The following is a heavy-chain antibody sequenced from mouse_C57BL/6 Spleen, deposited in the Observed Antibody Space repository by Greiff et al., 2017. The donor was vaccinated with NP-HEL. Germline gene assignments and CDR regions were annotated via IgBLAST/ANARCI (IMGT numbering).Heavy chain of an antibody. J-gene: IGHJ1*03. D-gene: IGHD1-1*01. Sequence: EVQRVESGGGLVKPGGSLKLSCAASGFTFSSYAMSWVRQTPEKRLEWVATISDGGSYTYYPDNVKGRFTISRDNAKNNLYLQMSHLKSEDTAMYYCARDGATVVEGDWYFDVWGTGTTVTVSS. CDR2: ISDGGSYT. V-gene: IGHV5-4*01. CDR1: GFTFSSYA. CDR3: ARDGATVVEGDWYFDV.